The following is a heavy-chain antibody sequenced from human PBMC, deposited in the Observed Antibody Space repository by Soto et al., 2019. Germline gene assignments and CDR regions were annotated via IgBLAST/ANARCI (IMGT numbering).Heavy chain of an antibody. CDR2: ISSSSSYI. Sequence: GGSLGLSCAASGFTFSSYSMNWVRQAPGKGLEWVSSISSSSSYIYYADSVKGRFTISRDNAKNSLYLQMNSLRAEDTAVYYCAREPASGWIAAAGNWFDPWGQGTLVSVSS. CDR3: AREPASGWIAAAGNWFDP. CDR1: GFTFSSYS. V-gene: IGHV3-21*01. D-gene: IGHD6-13*01. J-gene: IGHJ5*02.